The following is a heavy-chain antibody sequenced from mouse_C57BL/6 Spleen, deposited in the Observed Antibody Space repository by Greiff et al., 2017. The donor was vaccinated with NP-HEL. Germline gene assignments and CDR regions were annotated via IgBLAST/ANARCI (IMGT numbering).Heavy chain of an antibody. Sequence: QVTLKVSGPGILQSSQTLSLTCSFSGFSLSTSGMGVSWIRQPSGKGLEWLGHIYGDDDKRYNPSLKSRITISKDTSRNQLFLKITIVDTADTATYYGARSGYGSRAWFAYWGQGTLVTVSA. D-gene: IGHD1-1*01. CDR1: GFSLSTSGMG. J-gene: IGHJ3*01. V-gene: IGHV8-12*01. CDR3: ARSGYGSRAWFAY. CDR2: IYGDDDK.